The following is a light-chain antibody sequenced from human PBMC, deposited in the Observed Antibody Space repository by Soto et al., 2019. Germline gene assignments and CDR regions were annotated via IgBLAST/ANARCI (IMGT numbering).Light chain of an antibody. J-gene: IGKJ1*01. CDR3: QQYLNSPRT. V-gene: IGKV3-20*01. CDR1: QRVASD. CDR2: DAS. Sequence: TQSPGPLSLSPGEGATLSCRASQRVASDLAWYLQKPGQPPRLLIYDASIRATGIPDRISGSGSERDFTLTISRLEPEDAAVYYCQQYLNSPRTFGQGTKVDIK.